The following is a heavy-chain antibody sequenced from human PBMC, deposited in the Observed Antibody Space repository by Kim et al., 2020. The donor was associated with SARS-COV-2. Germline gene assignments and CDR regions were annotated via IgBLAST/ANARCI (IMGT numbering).Heavy chain of an antibody. CDR2: INHSGST. Sequence: SETLSLTCAVYGGSFSGYYWSWIRQPPGKGLEWIGEINHSGSTNYNPSLKSRVTISVDTSKNQFSLKLSSVTAADTAVYYCARGLWFGELVGFDPWGQGT. V-gene: IGHV4-34*01. J-gene: IGHJ5*02. CDR1: GGSFSGYY. D-gene: IGHD3-10*01. CDR3: ARGLWFGELVGFDP.